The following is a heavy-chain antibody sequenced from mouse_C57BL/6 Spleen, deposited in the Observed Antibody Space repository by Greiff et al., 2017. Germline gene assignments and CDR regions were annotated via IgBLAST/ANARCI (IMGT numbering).Heavy chain of an antibody. CDR1: GYSITSGYY. CDR3: ARARPYDGYFCDY. Sequence: EVQVVESGPGLVKPSQSLSLTCSVTGYSITSGYYWNWIRQFPGNKLEWMGYISYDGSNNYNPSLKNRISITRDTSKNQFFLKLNSVTTEDTATYYCARARPYDGYFCDYWGQGTTLTVSS. D-gene: IGHD2-3*01. V-gene: IGHV3-6*01. CDR2: ISYDGSN. J-gene: IGHJ2*01.